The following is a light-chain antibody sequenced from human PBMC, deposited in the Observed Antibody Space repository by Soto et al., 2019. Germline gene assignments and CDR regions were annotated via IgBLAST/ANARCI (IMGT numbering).Light chain of an antibody. CDR2: SNN. Sequence: QPVLTQPPSASGTPGQRVTISCSGSSSNIGSNTVNWYQQIPGTAPKLLIYSNNQRPSGVPDRFSGSKSGTSASLAISGLQSEDEGDYYCAAWDDSLHGYVFGTGTKLTVL. J-gene: IGLJ1*01. CDR1: SSNIGSNT. CDR3: AAWDDSLHGYV. V-gene: IGLV1-44*01.